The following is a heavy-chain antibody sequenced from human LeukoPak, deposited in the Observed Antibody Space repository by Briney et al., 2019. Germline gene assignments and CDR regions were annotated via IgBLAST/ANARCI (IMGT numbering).Heavy chain of an antibody. CDR3: ARDIVTSYYDSPDNC. J-gene: IGHJ4*02. CDR2: IYSDGNT. Sequence: GGSLRLSCAASGFTVNTNYMSWVRQAPGKGLEWVSVIYSDGNTYYADSVKGRFTISRDNSKNTLYLQMNSLRAEDTALYYCARDIVTSYYDSPDNCWGQGTLVTVSS. CDR1: GFTVNTNY. V-gene: IGHV3-66*01. D-gene: IGHD3-9*01.